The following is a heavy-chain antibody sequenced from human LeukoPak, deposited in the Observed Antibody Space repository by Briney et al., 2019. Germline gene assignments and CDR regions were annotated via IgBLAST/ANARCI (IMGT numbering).Heavy chain of an antibody. CDR2: IKSKTDGGTT. D-gene: IGHD3-22*01. CDR1: GFTVSSNY. CDR3: TTETNRNYYDSSGYCDY. J-gene: IGHJ4*02. Sequence: GGSLRLSCAASGFTVSSNYMSWVRQAPGKGLEWVGRIKSKTDGGTTDYAAPVKGRFTISRDDSKNTLYLQMNSLKTEDTAVYYCTTETNRNYYDSSGYCDYWGQGTLVTVSS. V-gene: IGHV3-15*01.